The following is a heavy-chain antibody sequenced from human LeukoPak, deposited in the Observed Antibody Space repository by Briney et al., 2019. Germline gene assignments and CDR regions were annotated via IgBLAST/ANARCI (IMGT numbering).Heavy chain of an antibody. J-gene: IGHJ3*02. V-gene: IGHV4-30-4*01. Sequence: SETLSLTCTVSGGSISSGDYYWSWIRQPPGRGLEWIGYIYYSGCTYYNPSLKSRVTISVDTSKNQFSLKLSSVTAADTAVYFCARDLPYYYDSSGYSSPQAFDMWGKGTMVPVPS. CDR3: ARDLPYYYDSSGYSSPQAFDM. CDR2: IYYSGCT. CDR1: GGSISSGDYY. D-gene: IGHD3-22*01.